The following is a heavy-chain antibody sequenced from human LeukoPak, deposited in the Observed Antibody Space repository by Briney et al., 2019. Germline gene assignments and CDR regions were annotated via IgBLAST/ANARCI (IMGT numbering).Heavy chain of an antibody. D-gene: IGHD4-17*01. CDR2: IGGSGFST. J-gene: IGHJ3*01. Sequence: GGSLRLSCVVSGFTFSNYAMSWVRQAPGKGLEWVSGIGGSGFSTYYADSVQGRFIISRDNSKDTLYLQMNSLRADDTALHYCAKGGRGMTSVTTDAFDVWGQGTMVTVSS. CDR3: AKGGRGMTSVTTDAFDV. CDR1: GFTFSNYA. V-gene: IGHV3-23*01.